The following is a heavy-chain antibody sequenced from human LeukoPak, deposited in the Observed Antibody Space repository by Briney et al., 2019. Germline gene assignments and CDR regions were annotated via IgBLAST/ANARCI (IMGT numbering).Heavy chain of an antibody. V-gene: IGHV6-1*01. CDR3: ARGGGYYYGSGTYYVPDY. J-gene: IGHJ4*02. Sequence: SQTLSLTCAISGDSVSSNSVAWNWIRQSPSRGLEWLGRTYFRSKWYNDYAVSLKSRITINPDTSKNQFSLQLNSVTPEDTAVYYCARGGGYYYGSGTYYVPDYWGPGTLVTVSS. CDR2: TYFRSKWYN. D-gene: IGHD3-10*01. CDR1: GDSVSSNSVA.